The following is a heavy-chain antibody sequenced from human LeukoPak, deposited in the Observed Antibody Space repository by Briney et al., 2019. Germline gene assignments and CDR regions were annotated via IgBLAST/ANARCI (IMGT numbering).Heavy chain of an antibody. D-gene: IGHD6-6*01. J-gene: IGHJ4*02. CDR1: GYTLTELS. Sequence: GASVKVSCKVSGYTLTELSMHWVRQAPGRGLEWMGGFDPEDGETIYAQKFQGRVTMTEDTSTDTAYMELSSLRSEDTAVYYCATALEGYSSSSWRDWGQGTLVTVSS. CDR2: FDPEDGET. V-gene: IGHV1-24*01. CDR3: ATALEGYSSSSWRD.